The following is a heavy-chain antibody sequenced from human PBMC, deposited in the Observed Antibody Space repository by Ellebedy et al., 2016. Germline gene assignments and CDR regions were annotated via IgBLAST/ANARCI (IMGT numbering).Heavy chain of an antibody. D-gene: IGHD3-22*01. CDR3: ARGGDFYDSSPPY. J-gene: IGHJ4*02. V-gene: IGHV1-46*04. CDR2: INPNGGRT. CDR1: GYTFTSYY. Sequence: ASVKVSXXSSGYTFTSYYMHWVRQAPGQGLEWMGIINPNGGRTTYAQKLQGRVTLTRDTSTRTVYMELSSLRSEDTAVYYCARGGDFYDSSPPYWGQGTLVSVSS.